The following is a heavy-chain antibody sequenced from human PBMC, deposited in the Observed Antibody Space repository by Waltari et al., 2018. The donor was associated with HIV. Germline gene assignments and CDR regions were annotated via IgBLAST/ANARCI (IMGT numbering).Heavy chain of an antibody. CDR2: IMAFSGNT. D-gene: IGHD3-3*01. J-gene: IGHJ4*02. Sequence: QVQLVQSGAEVKKPGASVKVSCTASGYTFSRYAITWVRQAPGQGLKWLGWIMAFSGNTKYAREVQGRATMTTDTSTNTAYMELESLTSDDTAIFYCARTTIFGVDTYYFDYWGQGTLVTVSS. V-gene: IGHV1-18*01. CDR3: ARTTIFGVDTYYFDY. CDR1: GYTFSRYA.